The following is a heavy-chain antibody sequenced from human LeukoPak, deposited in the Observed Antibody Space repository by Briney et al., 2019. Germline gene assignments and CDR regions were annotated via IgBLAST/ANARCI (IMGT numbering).Heavy chain of an antibody. CDR2: ISGSGGNT. J-gene: IGHJ4*02. V-gene: IGHV3-23*01. D-gene: IGHD3-22*01. CDR3: AKLGGYYDSSGYYKRIPFDY. CDR1: GFTFSSYA. Sequence: GGSLRLSCAASGFTFSSYAMSWVRQAPGKGLEWVSAISGSGGNTYYADSVKGRFTISRDNSKNTLYLQMNSLRAKDTAVYYCAKLGGYYDSSGYYKRIPFDYWGQGTLVTVSS.